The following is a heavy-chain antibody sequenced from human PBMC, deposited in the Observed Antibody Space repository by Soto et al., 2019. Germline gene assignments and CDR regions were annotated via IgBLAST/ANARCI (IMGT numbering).Heavy chain of an antibody. J-gene: IGHJ6*02. CDR3: ARGGCSSTSCYPEYYGMDV. Sequence: SLRLSCAASGFTFSSFGMHWVRQAPGKGLEWVAVIWYDGSNKYYADSVKGRFTISRDNSKNTLYLQMNSLRAEDTAVYYCARGGCSSTSCYPEYYGMDVWGQGTTVTVSS. CDR1: GFTFSSFG. V-gene: IGHV3-33*01. CDR2: IWYDGSNK. D-gene: IGHD2-2*01.